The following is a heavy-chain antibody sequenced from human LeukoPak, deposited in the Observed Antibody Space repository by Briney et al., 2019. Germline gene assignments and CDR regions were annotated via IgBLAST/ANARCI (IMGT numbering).Heavy chain of an antibody. V-gene: IGHV4-39*07. Sequence: PSETLSLTCTVSGGSISSSSYYWGWIRQPRGKGLEWIGSIYTSGSTNYNPSLKSRVTMSVDTSKNQFSLKLSSVTAADTAVYYCARVGCSSTSCYRGLDYWGQGTLVTVSS. CDR3: ARVGCSSTSCYRGLDY. J-gene: IGHJ4*02. CDR1: GGSISSSSYY. D-gene: IGHD2-2*01. CDR2: IYTSGST.